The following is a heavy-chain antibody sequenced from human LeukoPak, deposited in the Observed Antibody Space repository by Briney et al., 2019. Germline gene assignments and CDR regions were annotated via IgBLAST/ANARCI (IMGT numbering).Heavy chain of an antibody. CDR2: ISSSSSYI. J-gene: IGHJ3*01. D-gene: IGHD3-22*01. V-gene: IGHV3-21*01. CDR3: AKDYGYDSSGFPA. Sequence: GGSLRLSCAASGFTFSSYSMNWVRQAPGKGLEWVSSISSSSSYIYYADSVKGRFTISRDNSKNTLYLQMNSLRAEDTAVYYCAKDYGYDSSGFPAWGQGTMVTVSS. CDR1: GFTFSSYS.